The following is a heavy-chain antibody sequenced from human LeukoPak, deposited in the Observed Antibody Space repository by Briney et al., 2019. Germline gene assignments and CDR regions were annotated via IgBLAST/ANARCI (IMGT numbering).Heavy chain of an antibody. Sequence: GGSLRLSCAASGFTFSSYSMSWVRQAPGKGLEWVSLISGSGDTTNYADSVKGRFTISRDNSKNTLYLQMNSLRDEDTAVYYCAREFSWLPSADYWGQGTLVTVSS. J-gene: IGHJ4*02. V-gene: IGHV3-23*01. CDR2: ISGSGDTT. CDR1: GFTFSSYS. D-gene: IGHD5-18*01. CDR3: AREFSWLPSADY.